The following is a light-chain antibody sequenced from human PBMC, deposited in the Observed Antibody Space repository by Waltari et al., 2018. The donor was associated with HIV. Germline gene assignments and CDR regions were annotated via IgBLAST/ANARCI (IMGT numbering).Light chain of an antibody. CDR2: STN. Sequence: QTVVTQEPSFSVSPGGTVTLTCGLSSGSVSTSYYPSCYQQPPGQAPRTLIYSTNTRSSGVTDRFSGSILGNKAALTITGAQADDESDYYCVLYSGSGSCMFGGGTKLTVL. CDR1: SGSVSTSYY. J-gene: IGLJ3*02. V-gene: IGLV8-61*01. CDR3: VLYSGSGSCM.